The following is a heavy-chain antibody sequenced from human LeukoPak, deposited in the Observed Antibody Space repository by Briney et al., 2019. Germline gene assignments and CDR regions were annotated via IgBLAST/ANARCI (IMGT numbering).Heavy chain of an antibody. Sequence: GRSLRLSCAASGFTFSSYAMHWVRQAPGKGLEWVAVISYDGSNKYYADSVKGRFTISRDNSKNTLYLQMNSLRAEDTAVYYCASVVAREAFDIWGQGTMVTVSS. D-gene: IGHD2-15*01. V-gene: IGHV3-30-3*01. J-gene: IGHJ3*02. CDR3: ASVVAREAFDI. CDR1: GFTFSSYA. CDR2: ISYDGSNK.